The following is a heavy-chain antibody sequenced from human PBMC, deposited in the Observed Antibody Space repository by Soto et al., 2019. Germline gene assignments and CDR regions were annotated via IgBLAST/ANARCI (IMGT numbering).Heavy chain of an antibody. V-gene: IGHV5-51*01. CDR1: GYSFTSYW. CDR2: IYPGDSDT. CDR3: ARTSAAGKYYYGMDV. Sequence: GESLKISCKGSGYSFTSYWISWVRQMPGKGLEWMGVIYPGDSDTRYSPSFQGQVTISADKSISTAYLQWSSLKASDTAMYYCARTSAAGKYYYGMDVWGQGTTVTVSS. J-gene: IGHJ6*02. D-gene: IGHD6-13*01.